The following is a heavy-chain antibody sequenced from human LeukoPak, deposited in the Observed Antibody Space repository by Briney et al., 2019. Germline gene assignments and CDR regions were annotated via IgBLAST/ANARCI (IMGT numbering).Heavy chain of an antibody. CDR3: ARARAYGSGNWFDP. Sequence: GSVKVSCKASGYTFTGYYMHWVRQAPGQGLEWMGWINPNSGGTNYAQKFQGRVTMTRDTSISTAYMELSRLRSDDTAVYYCARARAYGSGNWFDPWGQGTLVTVSS. CDR2: INPNSGGT. J-gene: IGHJ5*02. CDR1: GYTFTGYY. V-gene: IGHV1-2*02. D-gene: IGHD3-10*01.